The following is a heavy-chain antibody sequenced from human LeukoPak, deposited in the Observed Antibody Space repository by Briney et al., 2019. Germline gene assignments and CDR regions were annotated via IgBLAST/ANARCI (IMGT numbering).Heavy chain of an antibody. V-gene: IGHV5-51*01. D-gene: IGHD6-19*01. J-gene: IGHJ4*02. CDR1: GFGFTSYW. Sequence: GESLKISCKGSGFGFTSYWVGWLRQMPGKGLEWMGIIYPGDSDTRYSPSFQGQVTISADKSISTAYLQWSSLKASDTAMYYCARSWVAGYGTVLDYWGQGTLVTVSS. CDR3: ARSWVAGYGTVLDY. CDR2: IYPGDSDT.